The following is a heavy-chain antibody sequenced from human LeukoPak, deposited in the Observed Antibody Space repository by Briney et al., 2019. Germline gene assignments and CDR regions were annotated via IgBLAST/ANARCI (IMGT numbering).Heavy chain of an antibody. J-gene: IGHJ4*02. D-gene: IGHD6-19*01. CDR3: ARAGSGWSFDY. CDR2: IYYSEST. CDR1: GDSISSYY. Sequence: SETLSLTCSVSGDSISSYYWSWIRQSPGKGLEWIGYIYYSESTNYNPSLRSRVTISVDTSKNQFSLNLRSVTAADTAVYYCARAGSGWSFDYWGQGTLVTVSS. V-gene: IGHV4-59*01.